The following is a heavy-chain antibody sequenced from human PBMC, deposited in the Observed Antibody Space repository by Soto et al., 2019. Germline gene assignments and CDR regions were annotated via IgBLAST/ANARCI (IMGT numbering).Heavy chain of an antibody. Sequence: QVQLQESGPGLVKPSETLSLTCTVSGGSISSYYWSWIRQPPGKGLERIGYIYYSGSTNYNPSLKSRVNISVDTSKNQFSLKLSSVTAADTAVYYCARRVATRYYYYMDVWGKGTTVTVSS. V-gene: IGHV4-59*08. CDR1: GGSISSYY. CDR2: IYYSGST. CDR3: ARRVATRYYYYMDV. D-gene: IGHD5-12*01. J-gene: IGHJ6*03.